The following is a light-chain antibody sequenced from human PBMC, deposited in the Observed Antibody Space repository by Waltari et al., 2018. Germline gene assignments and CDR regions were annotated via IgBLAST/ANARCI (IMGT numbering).Light chain of an antibody. CDR2: RDS. Sequence: SYELTQPLSVSVALGQTARITCGGNNIGRKNVHWYQQKPGQAPVLVIYRDSNRPSGIPDRFSGSNSGNTATLTINRAQDGDEAEYYCQVWDSSKVVFGGGTKLTVL. CDR1: NIGRKN. V-gene: IGLV3-9*01. CDR3: QVWDSSKVV. J-gene: IGLJ2*01.